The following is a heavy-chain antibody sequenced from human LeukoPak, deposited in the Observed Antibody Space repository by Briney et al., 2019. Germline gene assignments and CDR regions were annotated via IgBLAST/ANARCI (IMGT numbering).Heavy chain of an antibody. V-gene: IGHV3-23*01. CDR2: MLSSGAT. CDR3: AKDLTFGDGRWEFVP. D-gene: IGHD4-17*01. J-gene: IGHJ5*02. Sequence: GGSLRLSCVASGFTLSGYAMSWVRQAPGKGPEWVSGMLSSGATYHSDSVKGRFTISRDSSKNTLYLQMNSLRSEDTAIYSCAKDLTFGDGRWEFVPWGQGTLVTVSS. CDR1: GFTLSGYA.